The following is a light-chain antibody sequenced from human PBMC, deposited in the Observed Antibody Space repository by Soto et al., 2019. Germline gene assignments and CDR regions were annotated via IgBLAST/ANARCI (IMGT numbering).Light chain of an antibody. Sequence: NFMLTQPHSVSESPGETVTISCTRSSGSIANNYVQWYQQRPGSAPTIVIYEDDQSPFGVPDRFSGSTDSSSNSASLTSSGLKTEDEADYYCQSYDTTVVFGGGTKLTVL. V-gene: IGLV6-57*03. CDR2: EDD. CDR3: QSYDTTVV. J-gene: IGLJ2*01. CDR1: SGSIANNY.